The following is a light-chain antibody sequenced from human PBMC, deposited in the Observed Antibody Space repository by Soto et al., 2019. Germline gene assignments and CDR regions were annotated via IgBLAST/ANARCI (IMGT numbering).Light chain of an antibody. Sequence: DIVMTQSPDSLAVSLGERATINCKSSQSVLYSSNNKNYLAWYQQKPGQPPKLLIYWASTRESGVPDRFSGSGSGTDFPLTISSLQAEDVAVYYGQQYYSTALTFGGGTKVEIK. CDR2: WAS. V-gene: IGKV4-1*01. CDR1: QSVLYSSNNKNY. J-gene: IGKJ4*01. CDR3: QQYYSTALT.